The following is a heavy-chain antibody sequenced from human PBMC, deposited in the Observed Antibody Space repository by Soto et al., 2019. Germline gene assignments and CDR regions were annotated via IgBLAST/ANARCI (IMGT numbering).Heavy chain of an antibody. CDR3: ARDVPTVTTGGPDY. J-gene: IGHJ4*02. Sequence: QVQLVQSGIEVEKPGASVKVSCKASGYTCTNYGISWVRQSPGQGLEWMGWISAYNGDTNYAQKFQGRVTMTTDTSTRTAYMELRSLRSDDTAVYYCARDVPTVTTGGPDYWGQGTLVTVSS. D-gene: IGHD4-17*01. CDR1: GYTCTNYG. V-gene: IGHV1-18*01. CDR2: ISAYNGDT.